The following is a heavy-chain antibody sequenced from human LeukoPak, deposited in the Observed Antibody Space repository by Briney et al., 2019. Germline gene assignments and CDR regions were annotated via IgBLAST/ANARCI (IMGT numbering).Heavy chain of an antibody. V-gene: IGHV4-34*01. D-gene: IGHD3-3*01. CDR1: GGSLNGHY. J-gene: IGHJ5*02. CDR2: GSESGGI. CDR3: AKNGQSGFSFDP. Sequence: SETLSLTCAVYGGSLNGHYWSWIRQPPGKGLEWIGEGSESGGIKFNPSLKSRVTISADTSKNQFSLKVKSVTAADTAVYYCAKNGQSGFSFDPWGQGTLVTVSS.